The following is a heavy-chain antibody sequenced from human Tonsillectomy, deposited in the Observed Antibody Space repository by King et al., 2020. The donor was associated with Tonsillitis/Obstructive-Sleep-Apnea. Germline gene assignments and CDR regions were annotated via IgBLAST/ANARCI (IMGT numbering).Heavy chain of an antibody. J-gene: IGHJ4*02. CDR1: GFTFSSYW. V-gene: IGHV3-74*01. CDR3: ARANDYGDLFNC. CDR2: INSDGSST. D-gene: IGHD4-17*01. Sequence: VQLVESGGGLVQPGGSLRLSCAASGFTFSSYWMHWVRQAPGKGLVWVSRINSDGSSTSYADSVKGRLTISRDNAKNTLYLQMNSLRAEDTAVYYCARANDYGDLFNCWGQGTLVTVSS.